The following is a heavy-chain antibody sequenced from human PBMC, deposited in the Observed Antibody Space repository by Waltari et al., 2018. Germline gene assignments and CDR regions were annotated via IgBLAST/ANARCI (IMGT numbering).Heavy chain of an antibody. CDR2: IYYSGST. J-gene: IGHJ3*02. CDR3: AREGLGSYPLGAFDI. CDR1: GGSISSHY. V-gene: IGHV4-59*11. D-gene: IGHD5-12*01. Sequence: QVQLQESGPGLVKPSETLSLTCTVSGGSISSHYWSWIRQPPGKGLEWIGYIYYSGSTNYSPPLKSRVTISVDTSKNQFSLKLSSVTAADTAVYYCAREGLGSYPLGAFDIWGQGTMVTVSS.